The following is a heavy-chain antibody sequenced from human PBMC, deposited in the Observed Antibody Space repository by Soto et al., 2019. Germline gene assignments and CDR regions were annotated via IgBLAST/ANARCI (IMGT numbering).Heavy chain of an antibody. CDR3: ASTVTAMVQTNYYYYGMDV. CDR2: IIPIFGTA. V-gene: IGHV1-69*01. CDR1: GGTFSSYA. Sequence: QVQLVQSGAEVKKPGSSVKVSCKASGGTFSSYAISWVRQAPGQGLEWMGGIIPIFGTANYAQKFQGRVTITADESTSTAYMELSSLRSEDTAVYYCASTVTAMVQTNYYYYGMDVWGQGTTVTVSS. D-gene: IGHD5-18*01. J-gene: IGHJ6*02.